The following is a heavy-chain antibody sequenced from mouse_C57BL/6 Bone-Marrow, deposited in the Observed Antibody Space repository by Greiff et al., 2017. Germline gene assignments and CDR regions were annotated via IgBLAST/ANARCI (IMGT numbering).Heavy chain of an antibody. J-gene: IGHJ2*01. Sequence: EVMLVESGGGLVKPGGSLKLSCAASGFTFSSYAMSWVRQTPEKRLEWVATISDGGSYTYYPDNVKGRFTISRDNATNNLYLQMSHLKSEDTAMYYCARDRFITSHFDYWGQGTTLTVSS. CDR2: ISDGGSYT. V-gene: IGHV5-4*01. CDR1: GFTFSSYA. D-gene: IGHD1-1*01. CDR3: ARDRFITSHFDY.